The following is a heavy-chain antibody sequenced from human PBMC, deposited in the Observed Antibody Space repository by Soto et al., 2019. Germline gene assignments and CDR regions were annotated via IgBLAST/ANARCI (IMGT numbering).Heavy chain of an antibody. D-gene: IGHD6-13*01. V-gene: IGHV3-21*01. J-gene: IGHJ6*02. CDR1: GFTFSSYS. CDR3: ARDGESSSWFSVYYGMDV. Sequence: GSLRLSCAASGFTFSSYSMNWVRQAPGKGLEWFSSISSSSSYIYYADSVKGRFTISRDNAKNSLYLQMKSLRAEDTAVYYCARDGESSSWFSVYYGMDVWGQGTTVTVSS. CDR2: ISSSSSYI.